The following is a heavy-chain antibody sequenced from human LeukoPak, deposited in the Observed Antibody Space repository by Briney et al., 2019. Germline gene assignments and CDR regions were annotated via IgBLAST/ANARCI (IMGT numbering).Heavy chain of an antibody. CDR1: GYTFTGYD. D-gene: IGHD3-22*01. J-gene: IGHJ4*02. CDR3: ARGGSFVYYDSSGYYDY. Sequence: ASVKVSCKASGYTFTGYDINWVRQATGQGLEWMGWMNPNSGNTGYAQKFQGRVTMTRNTSISTAYMELSSLRSEDTAVYYCARGGSFVYYDSSGYYDYWGQGTLVTVSS. V-gene: IGHV1-8*01. CDR2: MNPNSGNT.